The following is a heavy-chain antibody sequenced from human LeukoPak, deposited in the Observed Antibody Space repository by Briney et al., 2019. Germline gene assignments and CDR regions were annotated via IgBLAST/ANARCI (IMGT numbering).Heavy chain of an antibody. CDR1: GGSFSGYY. J-gene: IGHJ5*02. Sequence: SETLSLTCAVYGGSFSGYYWSWIRQPPGKGLEWIGEINYSGSTNYNPSLKSRVTISVDTSKNQFSLKLSSVTAADTAVYYCASSPLVLRFDPGGQGTLVTVPS. CDR2: INYSGST. CDR3: ASSPLVLRFDP. V-gene: IGHV4-34*01. D-gene: IGHD3-16*02.